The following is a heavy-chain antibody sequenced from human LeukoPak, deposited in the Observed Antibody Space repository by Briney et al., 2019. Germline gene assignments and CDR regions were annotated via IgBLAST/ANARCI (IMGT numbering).Heavy chain of an antibody. CDR3: VGGIGWQPDY. D-gene: IGHD6-19*01. CDR1: AGFTFSDYW. CDR2: ISQDGREK. V-gene: IGHV3-7*03. Sequence: GGSLRLSCAASAGFTFSDYWMNGGRQAPGKGLEGVAIISQDGREKLYVDSVKGRFTISRDNAKSSLYLQINSLRAEDTAVYYCVGGIGWQPDYWGQGTLVTVSS. J-gene: IGHJ4*02.